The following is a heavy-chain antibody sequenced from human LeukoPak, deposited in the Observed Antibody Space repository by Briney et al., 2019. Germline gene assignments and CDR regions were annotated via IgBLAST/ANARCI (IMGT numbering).Heavy chain of an antibody. J-gene: IGHJ4*02. V-gene: IGHV7-4-1*02. D-gene: IGHD3-22*01. CDR2: INTNTGNP. Sequence: GASVKVSCKASGYTFTNYAMNWVRQAPGQGLEWMGWINTNTGNPTYAQGFTGRFVLSLDTSVSTAYLQISSLKAEDTAVYYCARDPNHYYDSSGYYGDCWGQGTLVTVSS. CDR3: ARDPNHYYDSSGYYGDC. CDR1: GYTFTNYA.